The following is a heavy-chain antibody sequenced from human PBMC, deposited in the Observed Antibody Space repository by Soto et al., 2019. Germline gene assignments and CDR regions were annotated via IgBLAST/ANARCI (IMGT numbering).Heavy chain of an antibody. CDR3: ARGPPGIAAAGMVY. Sequence: QVQLVESGGGVVQPGRSLRLSCAASGFTFSSYGMHWVRQAPGKGLEWVAVIWYDGSNKYYADSVKGRFTISRDNSKNTLYLQMNSLRAEDTAVYYCARGPPGIAAAGMVYWGQGTPVTVSS. J-gene: IGHJ4*02. D-gene: IGHD6-13*01. V-gene: IGHV3-33*01. CDR1: GFTFSSYG. CDR2: IWYDGSNK.